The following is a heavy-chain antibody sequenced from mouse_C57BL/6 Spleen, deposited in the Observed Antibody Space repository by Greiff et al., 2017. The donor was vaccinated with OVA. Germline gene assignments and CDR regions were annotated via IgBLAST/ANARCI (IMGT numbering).Heavy chain of an antibody. Sequence: QVQLQQSGAELVKPGASVKISCKASGYAFSSYWMNWVKQRPGKGLEWIGQIYPGDGDTNYNGKFKGKATLTADKSSSTAYMQLSSLTSEDSAVYFCARSGSNYHYAMDYWGQGTSVTVSS. CDR1: GYAFSSYW. J-gene: IGHJ4*01. V-gene: IGHV1-80*01. D-gene: IGHD2-5*01. CDR3: ARSGSNYHYAMDY. CDR2: IYPGDGDT.